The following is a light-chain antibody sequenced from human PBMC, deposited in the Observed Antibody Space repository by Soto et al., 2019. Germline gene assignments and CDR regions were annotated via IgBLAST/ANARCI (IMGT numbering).Light chain of an antibody. V-gene: IGLV2-8*01. J-gene: IGLJ1*01. Sequence: QSALTQPPSASGSPGQSVTISCTGTSSDVGGYNLVSWYQQHPGKAPKLMIYEVNKRPSGVPDRFSGSKSGNTASLTVSGLQAEDEGDYYCSSLTTRFTYVFGTGTKLTVL. CDR2: EVN. CDR1: SSDVGGYNL. CDR3: SSLTTRFTYV.